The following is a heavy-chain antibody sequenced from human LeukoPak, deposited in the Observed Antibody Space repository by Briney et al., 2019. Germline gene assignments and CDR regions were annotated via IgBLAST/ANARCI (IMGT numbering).Heavy chain of an antibody. CDR1: GFTFSSYA. V-gene: IGHV3-23*01. CDR3: ATDDILTGHLTPYYFDY. CDR2: ISGSGGST. Sequence: PGGSLRLSCAASGFTFSSYAMSWVRQAPGKGLEWVSAISGSGGSTYYADSVKGRFTISRDNSKNTLYLQMNSLRAEDTAVYYCATDDILTGHLTPYYFDYWGQGTLVTVSS. J-gene: IGHJ4*02. D-gene: IGHD3-9*01.